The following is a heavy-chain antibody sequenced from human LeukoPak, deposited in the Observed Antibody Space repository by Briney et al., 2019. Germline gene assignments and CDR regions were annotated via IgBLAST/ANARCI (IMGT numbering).Heavy chain of an antibody. Sequence: PGRSLRLSCAASGFTFDDYAMHWVRQAPGKGLEWVALISYDGSDKYYADSVKGRFTISRDNSKNTLYLQMNSLRAEDTAVYYCARGITIFGVAEHFQHWGQGTLVTVSS. V-gene: IGHV3-30-3*01. CDR1: GFTFDDYA. D-gene: IGHD3-3*01. J-gene: IGHJ1*01. CDR2: ISYDGSDK. CDR3: ARGITIFGVAEHFQH.